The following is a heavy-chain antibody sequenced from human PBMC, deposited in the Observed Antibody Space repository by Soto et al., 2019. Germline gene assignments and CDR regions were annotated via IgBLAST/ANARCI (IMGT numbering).Heavy chain of an antibody. CDR3: ARGHYDSSGYYYVGWYFDL. CDR2: SIPIFGTA. CDR1: GGTFSSYA. Sequence: QVQLVQSGAEVEKPGSSVKVSCKASGGTFSSYAISWVRQAPGQGLEWMGGSIPIFGTANYAQKFQGRVTITADESTSTAYMELSSLRSEDTAVYYCARGHYDSSGYYYVGWYFDLWGRGTLVTVSS. V-gene: IGHV1-69*01. D-gene: IGHD3-22*01. J-gene: IGHJ2*01.